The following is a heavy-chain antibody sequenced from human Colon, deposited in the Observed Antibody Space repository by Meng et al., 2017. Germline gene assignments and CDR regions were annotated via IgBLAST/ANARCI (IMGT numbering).Heavy chain of an antibody. CDR3: ARDHEGDS. Sequence: QLCQSRIEGTMPCAQVKVYCKAFGYTFIHLYIHWVRQATVKGLEWIGLINPNSGFTKYAEKFQGRVTINRDTSITTTYMELSSLTSDDRAVYYCARDHEGDSWGQGTPVTVSS. CDR2: INPNSGFT. CDR1: GYTFIHLY. J-gene: IGHJ4*02. V-gene: IGHV1-2*06.